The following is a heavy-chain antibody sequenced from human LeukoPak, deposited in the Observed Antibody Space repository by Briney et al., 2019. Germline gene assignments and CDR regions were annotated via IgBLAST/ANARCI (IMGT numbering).Heavy chain of an antibody. CDR2: INHSGST. D-gene: IGHD3-10*01. CDR1: GGSFSGYY. CDR3: ARIDGFGDFSY. J-gene: IGHJ4*02. V-gene: IGHV4-34*01. Sequence: SETLSLTCAVYGGSFSGYYWSWIRHPPGKGLEWIGEINHSGSTNYNPSLNSRVTISVGQFKNQFSLTLSSVPGPDPGVFYFARIDGFGDFSYWGQGTLVTVSS.